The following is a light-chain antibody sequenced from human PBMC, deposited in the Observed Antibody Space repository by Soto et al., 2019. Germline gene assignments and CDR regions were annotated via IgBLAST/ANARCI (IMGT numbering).Light chain of an antibody. Sequence: DIQMTQSPSSLSASVGDRVTITCRASQSISSYLNWYQQKPGKAPKLLIYAASSLQSGVPSRFSGSGSGTEFTLTISSLQPEDFATYYCQQRYSTPQWTFGQGTKVEIK. CDR2: AAS. CDR1: QSISSY. CDR3: QQRYSTPQWT. J-gene: IGKJ1*01. V-gene: IGKV1-39*01.